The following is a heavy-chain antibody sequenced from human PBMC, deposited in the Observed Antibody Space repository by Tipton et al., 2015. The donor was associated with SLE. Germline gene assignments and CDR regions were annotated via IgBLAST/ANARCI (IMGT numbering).Heavy chain of an antibody. J-gene: IGHJ3*02. CDR3: ARGYGDYADGFDI. V-gene: IGHV4-59*02. CDR1: DGSVLSVFC. D-gene: IGHD4-17*01. Sequence: TLSLTCTVSDGSVLSVFCCGCVRPSPEKGLEWIGFMHYSGNTYYNPSLKGRVASSVDPSKNQFSLKLTSVTAADTAVYFCARGYGDYADGFDIWGQGTMVTVSS. CDR2: MHYSGNT.